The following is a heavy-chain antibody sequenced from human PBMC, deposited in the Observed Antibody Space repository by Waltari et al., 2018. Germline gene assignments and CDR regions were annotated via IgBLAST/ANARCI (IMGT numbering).Heavy chain of an antibody. CDR2: IDSGSSYI. Sequence: EVQLVESGGGLVKPGGSLRLSCVASGFTFTTSTMNWVRQAPGKGLEWVAFIDSGSSYIDYADSVKGRFTISRDNAKNSLSLQMNSLRAEDTALYFCARGPYGERYFQDWGQGTLVSVSS. CDR1: GFTFTTST. D-gene: IGHD2-21*01. CDR3: ARGPYGERYFQD. V-gene: IGHV3-21*01. J-gene: IGHJ1*01.